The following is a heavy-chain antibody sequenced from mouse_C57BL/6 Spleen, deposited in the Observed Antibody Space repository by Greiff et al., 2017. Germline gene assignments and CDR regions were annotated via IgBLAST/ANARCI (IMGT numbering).Heavy chain of an antibody. CDR3: AKRRSTKVSMDY. V-gene: IGHV2-3*01. Sequence: VQLQESGPGLVAPSQSLSITCTVSGFSLTSYGVSWVRQPPGKGLEWLGVIWGYGSTNYHSALITRLGISKDNSKSQVFLKLNKLQADDTATNDCAKRRSTKVSMDYWGQGTSVTVSS. CDR1: GFSLTSYG. J-gene: IGHJ4*01. CDR2: IWGYGST. D-gene: IGHD2-1*01.